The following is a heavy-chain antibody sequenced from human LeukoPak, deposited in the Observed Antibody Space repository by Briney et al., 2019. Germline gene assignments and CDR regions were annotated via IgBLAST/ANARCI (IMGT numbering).Heavy chain of an antibody. CDR3: ARGYCTNGVCYTGFDY. D-gene: IGHD2-8*01. V-gene: IGHV3-48*02. CDR2: ISSSSSTI. CDR1: GFTFSSYS. J-gene: IGHJ4*02. Sequence: HPGGSLRLSCAASGFTFSSYSMNWVRQAPGKGLEWVSYISSSSSTIYYADSVKGRFTISRDNAKNSLYLQMNSLRDEDTAVYYCARGYCTNGVCYTGFDYWGQGTLVTVSS.